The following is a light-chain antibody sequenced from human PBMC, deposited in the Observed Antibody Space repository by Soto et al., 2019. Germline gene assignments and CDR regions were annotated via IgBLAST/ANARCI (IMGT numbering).Light chain of an antibody. J-gene: IGKJ1*01. CDR3: QQYKNWRT. CDR1: QTVGTS. CDR2: GSS. V-gene: IGKV3D-15*01. Sequence: EIVMTQSPVTLSVSPAERVTLFCRATQTVGTSLAWSQQKPCQAPMLRIYGSSSWATGIPATFSCSRSWTEFTVTMISLQFDDFGTYDGQQYKNWRTFGQGTSLEIK.